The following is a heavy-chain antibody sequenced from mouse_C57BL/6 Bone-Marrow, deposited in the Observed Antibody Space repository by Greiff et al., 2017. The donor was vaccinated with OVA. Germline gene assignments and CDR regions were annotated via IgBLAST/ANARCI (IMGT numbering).Heavy chain of an antibody. CDR2: LDPENGDT. V-gene: IGHV14-4*01. CDR1: GFNIKDDY. J-gene: IGHJ2*01. D-gene: IGHD1-1*01. CDR3: LYGNDY. Sequence: EVKLQESGAELVRPGASVKLSCTASGFNIKDDYMHWVKQRPEQGLEWIGWLDPENGDTEYASKFQGKATITADTSSNTAYLQLSSLTSEDTAVYYCLYGNDYWGQGTTLTVSS.